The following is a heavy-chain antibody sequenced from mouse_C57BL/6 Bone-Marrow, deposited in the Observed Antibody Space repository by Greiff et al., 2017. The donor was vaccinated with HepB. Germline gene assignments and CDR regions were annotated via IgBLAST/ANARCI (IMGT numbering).Heavy chain of an antibody. CDR3: ASKIDGYYFYAMDY. J-gene: IGHJ4*01. Sequence: EVKLMESGPGLVKPSQSLSLTCSVTGYSITSGYYWNWIRQFPGNKLEWMGYISYDGSNNYNPSLKNRISITRDTSKNQFFLKLNSVTTEDTATYYCASKIDGYYFYAMDYWGQGTSVTVSS. V-gene: IGHV3-6*01. CDR1: GYSITSGYY. CDR2: ISYDGSN. D-gene: IGHD2-3*01.